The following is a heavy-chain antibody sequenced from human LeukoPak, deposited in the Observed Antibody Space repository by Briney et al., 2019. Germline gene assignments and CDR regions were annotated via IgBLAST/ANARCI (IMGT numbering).Heavy chain of an antibody. CDR1: GFTFSSYG. D-gene: IGHD3-10*01. CDR2: ISYDGTNE. J-gene: IGHJ4*02. V-gene: IGHV3-30*18. CDR3: AKEHASGGYLRGDFNY. Sequence: PGGSLRLSCAASGFTFSSYGMHWVRQAPGKGLEWVAVISYDGTNEFYADSVKGRFTISRNNSNNTLSLQMNSLRTEDTAVYSCAKEHASGGYLRGDFNYWGQGTLVTVSS.